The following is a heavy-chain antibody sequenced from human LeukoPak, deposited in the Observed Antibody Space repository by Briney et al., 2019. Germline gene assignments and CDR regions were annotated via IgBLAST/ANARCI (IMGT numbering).Heavy chain of an antibody. V-gene: IGHV1-2*04. Sequence: GASVKVSCKASGYTFTDYGISWVRQAPGQGLEWMGWINPNSGGTNYAQKFQGWVTMTRDTSISTAYMELSRLRSDDTAVYYCARGGELTSFYDAFDIWGQGTMVTVSS. J-gene: IGHJ3*02. D-gene: IGHD2-2*01. CDR3: ARGGELTSFYDAFDI. CDR2: INPNSGGT. CDR1: GYTFTDYG.